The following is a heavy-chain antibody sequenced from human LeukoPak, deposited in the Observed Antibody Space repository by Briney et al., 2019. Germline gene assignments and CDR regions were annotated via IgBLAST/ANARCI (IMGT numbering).Heavy chain of an antibody. CDR1: GFTFSSYG. J-gene: IGHJ4*02. CDR2: ISSSGDTI. CDR3: ARRFAY. Sequence: GGSLRLSCAASGFTFSSYGMNWVRQAPGKGLEWVSYISSSGDTIHYGDSVKGRFTISRDNTKNSLYLQMNSLRAEDTAVYYCARRFAYWGQGTLVTVSS. V-gene: IGHV3-48*03.